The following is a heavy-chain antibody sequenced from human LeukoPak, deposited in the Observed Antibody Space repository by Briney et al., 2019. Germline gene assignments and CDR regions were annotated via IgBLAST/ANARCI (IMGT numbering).Heavy chain of an antibody. CDR3: ARVVAAATFDY. CDR1: GGSISSYY. V-gene: IGHV4-59*01. J-gene: IGHJ4*02. D-gene: IGHD6-13*01. CDR2: IYYSGST. Sequence: SETLSLTCTVSGGSISSYYWSWIRQPPGKGLEWIGYIYYSGSTNYNPSLKSRVTISVDTSKNQFSLKLSSVTAADTAVYYCARVVAAATFDYWGQGTLVTVSS.